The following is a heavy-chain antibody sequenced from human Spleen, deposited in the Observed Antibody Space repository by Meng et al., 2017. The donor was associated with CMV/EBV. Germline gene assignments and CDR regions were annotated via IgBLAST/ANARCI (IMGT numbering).Heavy chain of an antibody. D-gene: IGHD2-2*02. V-gene: IGHV3-66*02. CDR2: ISAGGST. J-gene: IGHJ4*02. CDR1: GVDVITNY. Sequence: GESLKISLAASGVDVITNYMSWVRQAPGKGLEWVSVISAGGSTYYADSVKGRFTISRDNSKNALYLQMSSLRAEDTAVYYCSSEPIGLCTHTTCYTLAHWGPGTLVTVSS. CDR3: SSEPIGLCTHTTCYTLAH.